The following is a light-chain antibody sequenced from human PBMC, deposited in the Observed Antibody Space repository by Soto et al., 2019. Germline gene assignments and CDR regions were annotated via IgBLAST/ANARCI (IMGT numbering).Light chain of an antibody. Sequence: DIVMTQSPDTLSVSSGERATLSCRASESVRSNLAWYHQQRGQAPRLVIYDASTRATGVPARISGSGSGTEFTLSIRSLQSEDLGVYYCQQYNHWPPNTFGQGTKLEIK. J-gene: IGKJ2*01. CDR1: ESVRSN. V-gene: IGKV3-15*01. CDR2: DAS. CDR3: QQYNHWPPNT.